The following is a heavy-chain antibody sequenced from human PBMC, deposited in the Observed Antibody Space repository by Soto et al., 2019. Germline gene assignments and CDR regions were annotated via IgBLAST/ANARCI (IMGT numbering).Heavy chain of an antibody. D-gene: IGHD3-10*01. V-gene: IGHV3-23*01. CDR2: ISGSGGST. CDR3: ANSGGDYYGSGSYYTPSNYYYYGMDV. Sequence: PGGSLRLSCAASGFTFSSYAMSWVRQAPGKGLEWVSAISGSGGSTYYADSVKGRFTISRDNSKNTLYLQMSSLRAEDTAVYYCANSGGDYYGSGSYYTPSNYYYYGMDVWGQGTTVTVSS. CDR1: GFTFSSYA. J-gene: IGHJ6*02.